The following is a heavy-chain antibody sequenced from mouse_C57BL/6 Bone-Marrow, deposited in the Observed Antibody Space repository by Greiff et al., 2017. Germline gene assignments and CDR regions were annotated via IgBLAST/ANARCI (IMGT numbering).Heavy chain of an antibody. V-gene: IGHV1-69*01. D-gene: IGHD1-1*01. J-gene: IGHJ4*01. CDR1: GYTFTDYY. CDR2: IDPSDSYT. CDR3: ARTAFITTVGGAMDY. Sequence: QVQLQQSGPELVKPGASVKISCKASGYTFTDYYINWVKQRPGQGLEWIGEIDPSDSYTNYNQKFKGKSTLTVDKSSSTAYMQLSSLTSEDSAVYYCARTAFITTVGGAMDYWGQGTSVTVSS.